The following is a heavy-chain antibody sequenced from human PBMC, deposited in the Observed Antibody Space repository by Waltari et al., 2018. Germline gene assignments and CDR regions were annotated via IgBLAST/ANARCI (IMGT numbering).Heavy chain of an antibody. CDR3: ARAVAAAAFDAFDI. CDR2: IKHSGST. D-gene: IGHD6-13*01. V-gene: IGHV4-34*01. Sequence: QVQLQQWGAGLLKPSETLSLTCAVYGGSFSGYYWSWIRQPPGKGLEWIGEIKHSGSTNYNPSLKSRVTISVDTAKNQFSLKLSSVTAADTAVYYCARAVAAAAFDAFDIWGQGTMVTVSS. CDR1: GGSFSGYY. J-gene: IGHJ3*02.